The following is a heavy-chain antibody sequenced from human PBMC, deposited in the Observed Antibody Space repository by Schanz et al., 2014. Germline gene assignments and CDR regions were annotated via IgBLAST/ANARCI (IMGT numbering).Heavy chain of an antibody. V-gene: IGHV3-33*06. CDR3: AKDPHKDYGGKPQTFDI. J-gene: IGHJ3*02. D-gene: IGHD4-17*01. CDR1: RFTFSDSW. CDR2: IWYDGNNK. Sequence: VQLLESGGGLVQPGGSLRLSCAASRFTFSDSWMHWVRQAPGKGLEWVAVIWYDGNNKYYADSVKGRFTISRDNSKNILYLQMNSLRAEDTALYYCAKDPHKDYGGKPQTFDIWGQGTMVTVSS.